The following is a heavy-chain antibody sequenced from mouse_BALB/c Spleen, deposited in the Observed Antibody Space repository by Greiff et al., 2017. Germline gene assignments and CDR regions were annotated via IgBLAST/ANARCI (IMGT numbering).Heavy chain of an antibody. CDR2: IDPYNGGT. Sequence: EVQVVESGPELVKPGASVKVSCKASGYAFTSYNMYWVKQSHGKSLEWIGYIDPYNGGTSYNQKFKGKATLTVDKSSSTAFMHLNSLTSEDSAVYYCARRDDYDRGAWFAYWGQGTLVTVSA. D-gene: IGHD2-4*01. V-gene: IGHV1S135*01. CDR1: GYAFTSYN. CDR3: ARRDDYDRGAWFAY. J-gene: IGHJ3*01.